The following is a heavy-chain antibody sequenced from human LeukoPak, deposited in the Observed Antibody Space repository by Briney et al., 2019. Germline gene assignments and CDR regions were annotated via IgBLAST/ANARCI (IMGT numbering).Heavy chain of an antibody. CDR1: GFTFSSNW. Sequence: PGGSLRLSCAASGFTFSSNWMHWVRQAPGKGLGWVSRLNSIENSPMYADSVKGRFTISRDNAQDHLYMNMNSLRPEDTAVYYCVRWVDGAHDYWGQGALVTVSS. CDR2: LNSIENSP. J-gene: IGHJ4*02. CDR3: VRWVDGAHDY. V-gene: IGHV3-74*03. D-gene: IGHD4-17*01.